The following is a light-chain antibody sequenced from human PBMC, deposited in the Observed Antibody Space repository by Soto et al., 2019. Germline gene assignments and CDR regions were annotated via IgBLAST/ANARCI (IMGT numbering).Light chain of an antibody. CDR1: NSNIGTNT. J-gene: IGLJ3*02. V-gene: IGLV1-44*01. CDR3: AAWDASLYGPV. CDR2: TDN. Sequence: QSVLTQPPSASGTPGQRVTISCSGSNSNIGTNTVHWYQHLPGTALKLLIYTDNQRPSGVPDRCSGSRSGTSAALAISGLQSEDEADYYCAAWDASLYGPVFGGGTKLTVL.